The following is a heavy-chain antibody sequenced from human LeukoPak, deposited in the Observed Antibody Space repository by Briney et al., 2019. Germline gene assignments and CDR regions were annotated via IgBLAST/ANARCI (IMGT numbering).Heavy chain of an antibody. J-gene: IGHJ4*02. CDR1: GFTFSSYS. CDR3: ATYRQVLLPFES. D-gene: IGHD2-8*02. V-gene: IGHV3-48*01. CDR2: ISFSSATI. Sequence: GGSLRLSCEASGFTFSSYSMNWVRQAPGKGLEWVSYISFSSATIHYADSVKGRFTISRDNSKNTLYLQMNSLRAEDTAIYYCATYRQVLLPFESWGQGTLVTVSS.